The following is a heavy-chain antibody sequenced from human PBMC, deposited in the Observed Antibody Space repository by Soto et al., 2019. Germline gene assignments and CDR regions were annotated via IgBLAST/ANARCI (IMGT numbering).Heavy chain of an antibody. CDR2: IGTAGDT. D-gene: IGHD5-18*01. Sequence: EVQLVESGGGLVHPGGSLRLSCAASGFTFSNFAMYWVRQATGKGLEWVSVIGTAGDTHYSDSVKGRFTISRENANNSLYLQMNSLRAGDTAVYYCARASGDAFYGYLYYGMDVWGQGTTVSVSS. CDR1: GFTFSNFA. CDR3: ARASGDAFYGYLYYGMDV. J-gene: IGHJ6*02. V-gene: IGHV3-13*01.